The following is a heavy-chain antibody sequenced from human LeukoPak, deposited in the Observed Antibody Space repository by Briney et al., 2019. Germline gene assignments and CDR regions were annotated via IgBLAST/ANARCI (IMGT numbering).Heavy chain of an antibody. CDR1: GFTFSNYA. V-gene: IGHV3-23*01. CDR3: AKGVSAGKVDWFDP. J-gene: IGHJ5*02. CDR2: VTGSGGAT. Sequence: GGSLRPSYAASGFTFSNYAMTWVRKAPGPGLEWISSVTGSGGATFYAASVRGRFTISRDNSRSTLHLQMDSLRAEDTAVYYCAKGVSAGKVDWFDPWGQGTLVTVSS. D-gene: IGHD6-13*01.